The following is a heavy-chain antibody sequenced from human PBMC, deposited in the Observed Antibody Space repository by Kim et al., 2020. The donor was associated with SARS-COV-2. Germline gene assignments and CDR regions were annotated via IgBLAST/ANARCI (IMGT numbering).Heavy chain of an antibody. CDR2: ISSSGTAI. Sequence: GGSLRLSCAASGFTFSDYYLNWVRQAPGKGLEWVSFISSSGTAIYYADSVKGRFTISRDNAKNSLYLQMNSLRAEDTAVYYCARTHYDILTGYYMGYYYG. CDR1: GFTFSDYY. CDR3: ARTHYDILTGYYMGYYYG. J-gene: IGHJ6*01. V-gene: IGHV3-11*01. D-gene: IGHD3-9*01.